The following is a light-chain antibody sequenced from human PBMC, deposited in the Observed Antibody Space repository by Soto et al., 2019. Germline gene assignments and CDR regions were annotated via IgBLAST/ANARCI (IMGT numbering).Light chain of an antibody. CDR3: QQLKSYPYT. CDR2: TAS. Sequence: IPLTQSPSSLSASVGDRVTITCRASQDINSYLAWYQQKPGKAPKLLIYTASTLQTGVPSGFSGAGSGTDFTLTINSPQPEDIATYYCQQLKSYPYTFGQGTKLEI. V-gene: IGKV1-9*01. J-gene: IGKJ2*01. CDR1: QDINSY.